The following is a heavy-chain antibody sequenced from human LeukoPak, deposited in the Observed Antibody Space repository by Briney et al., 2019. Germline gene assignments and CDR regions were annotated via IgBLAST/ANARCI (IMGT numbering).Heavy chain of an antibody. CDR1: GYTFTGYY. CDR3: AREQGILWFGVDY. CDR2: INPNSGGT. Sequence: ASVKVSCKASGYTFTGYYMHWVRQAPGQGLEWMGWINPNSGGTNYAQKFQGRVTMTRDTSISTAYMELSRLRSDDTAVYYCAREQGILWFGVDYWGQGTLVTVSS. J-gene: IGHJ4*02. V-gene: IGHV1-2*02. D-gene: IGHD3-10*01.